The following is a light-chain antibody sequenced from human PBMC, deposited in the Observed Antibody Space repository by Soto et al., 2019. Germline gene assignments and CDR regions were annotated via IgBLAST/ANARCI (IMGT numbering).Light chain of an antibody. V-gene: IGLV1-36*01. CDR1: SSNIGNNA. Sequence: QSVLTQPPSVSEAPRQRVTISCSGSSSNIGNNAVNWYQQLPGKAPKLLIYYDDLLPSWVSDRFSGSKSGTSASLAISGLQSEDEVDYYCAAWYDSLNGVVFGGGTKLTVL. J-gene: IGLJ2*01. CDR2: YDD. CDR3: AAWYDSLNGVV.